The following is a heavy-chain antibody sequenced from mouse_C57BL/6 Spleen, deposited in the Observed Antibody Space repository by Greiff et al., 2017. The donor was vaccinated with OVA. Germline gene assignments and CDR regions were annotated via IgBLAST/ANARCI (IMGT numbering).Heavy chain of an antibody. CDR1: GYAFRSSW. CDR3: ARFITTLPSYCFDY. J-gene: IGHJ2*01. Sequence: VQLQQSGPELVKPGASVKISCKASGYAFRSSWMNWVKPRPGKGLEWIGRIYPGDGDTNYNGKFKGKATLTADKSSSTAYMQLSSLTSEDSAVYFCARFITTLPSYCFDYWGQGTTRTVSS. V-gene: IGHV1-82*01. D-gene: IGHD1-1*01. CDR2: IYPGDGDT.